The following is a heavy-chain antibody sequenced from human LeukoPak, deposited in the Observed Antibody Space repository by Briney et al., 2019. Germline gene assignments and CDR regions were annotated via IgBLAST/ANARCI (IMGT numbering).Heavy chain of an antibody. CDR2: IYHSGST. CDR3: ARDYYPKESRYCSSTSCLYNWFDP. J-gene: IGHJ5*02. D-gene: IGHD2-2*01. CDR1: GYSISSGYY. V-gene: IGHV4-38-2*02. Sequence: SETLSLTCTVSGYSISSGYYWGWIRQPPGKGLEWIGSIYHSGSTYYNPSLKSRVTISVDTSKNQFSLKLSSVTAADTAVYYCARDYYPKESRYCSSTSCLYNWFDPWGQGTLVTVSS.